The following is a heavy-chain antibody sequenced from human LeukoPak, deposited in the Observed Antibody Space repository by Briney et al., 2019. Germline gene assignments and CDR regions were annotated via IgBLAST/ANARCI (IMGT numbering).Heavy chain of an antibody. CDR3: AKDRNYDRGLGAFDI. V-gene: IGHV3-23*01. Sequence: PGGSLRLSCAASGFTFSSYAMTWVRQAPGKGLEWVSGISGSGGSTYYADSVKGRFTISRDNSKNTLYLQMNSLRAEDTAVYYCAKDRNYDRGLGAFDIWGQGTMVTVSS. CDR2: ISGSGGST. D-gene: IGHD3-16*01. CDR1: GFTFSSYA. J-gene: IGHJ3*02.